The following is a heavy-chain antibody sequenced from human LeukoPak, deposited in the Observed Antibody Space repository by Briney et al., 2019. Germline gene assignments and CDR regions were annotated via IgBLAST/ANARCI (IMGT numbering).Heavy chain of an antibody. J-gene: IGHJ4*02. CDR2: IYYSGST. V-gene: IGHV4-39*07. CDR3: ARASGLRLGEFDY. CDR1: GGSISSSSYY. D-gene: IGHD3-16*01. Sequence: PSETLSLTCTVSGGSISSSSYYWGWIRQPQGKGLEWIGSIYYSGSTYYNPSLKSRVTISVDTSKNQFSLKLSSVTAADTAVYYCARASGLRLGEFDYWGQGTLVTVSS.